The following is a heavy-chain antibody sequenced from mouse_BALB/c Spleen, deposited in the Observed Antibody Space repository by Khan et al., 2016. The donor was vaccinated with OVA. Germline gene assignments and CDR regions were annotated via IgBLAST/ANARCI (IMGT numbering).Heavy chain of an antibody. J-gene: IGHJ1*01. V-gene: IGHV9-1*02. CDR1: GYTFTNYG. D-gene: IGHD6-2*01. CDR3: AKISYNWYADV. CDR2: INTYTGEP. Sequence: QVQLNQSGPELKKPGETVKISCQASGYTFTNYGMNWVKQAPGKGLKWMGWINTYTGEPTYADDFKGRFVFSLETSASTAYLQISKLKNEDMYTDICAKISYNWYADVWGEGNAVTVSS.